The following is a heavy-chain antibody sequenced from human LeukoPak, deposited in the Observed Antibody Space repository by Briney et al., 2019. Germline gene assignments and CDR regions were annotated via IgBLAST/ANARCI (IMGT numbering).Heavy chain of an antibody. J-gene: IGHJ6*03. D-gene: IGHD2-21*02. CDR2: IIPIFGTA. Sequence: ASVKVSCKASGGTFSSYAISWVRQAPGQGLEWMGGIIPIFGTANYAQKFRGRVTITADKSTRTAYMELSRLRSDDTAVYYCARGVASAIVSYYYYYMDVWGKGTTVTVSS. CDR3: ARGVASAIVSYYYYYMDV. CDR1: GGTFSSYA. V-gene: IGHV1-69*06.